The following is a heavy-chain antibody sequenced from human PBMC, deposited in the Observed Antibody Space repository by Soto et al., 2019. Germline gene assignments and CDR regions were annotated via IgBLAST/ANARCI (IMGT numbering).Heavy chain of an antibody. CDR2: IYHSGSA. Sequence: QVQLQESGPGLVKSSETLFLTCAVSGGSITSNNLCSWIRHPPGQGLEWIGEIYHSGSANYNPSLKSRIIMSVDKSKNQFSLKLNSVTAADTAVYYCARGSTTVVTPNWFDPWGQGTLVTVSS. CDR3: ARGSTTVVTPNWFDP. CDR1: GGSITSNNL. D-gene: IGHD4-17*01. J-gene: IGHJ5*02. V-gene: IGHV4-4*02.